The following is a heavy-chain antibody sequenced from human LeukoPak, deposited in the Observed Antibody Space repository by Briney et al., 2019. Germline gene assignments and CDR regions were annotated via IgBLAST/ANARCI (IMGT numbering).Heavy chain of an antibody. CDR1: GFTVSSNY. J-gene: IGHJ4*02. V-gene: IGHV3-53*05. CDR3: AREITIFGVGGFDY. CDR2: IYSGGST. Sequence: GGSLRLSCAASGFTVSSNYMSWVRQGPGKGLEWVSVIYSGGSTYYADSVKGRFTISRDNSKNTLYLQMNSLRVEDTAVYYCAREITIFGVGGFDYWGQGTLVTVSS. D-gene: IGHD3-3*01.